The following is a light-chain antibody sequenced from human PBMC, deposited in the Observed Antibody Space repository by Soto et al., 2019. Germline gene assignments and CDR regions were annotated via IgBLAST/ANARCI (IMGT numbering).Light chain of an antibody. V-gene: IGLV2-23*02. J-gene: IGLJ3*02. Sequence: QSALTQPASVSGSPGQSITISCSGTSSDVGSYNLVSWYQQHPGKAPKLMIYEVSKRPSGVSNRFSGSTSGNTASLTISGLQSEDEADYYCCSYAGSSTFGVFGGGPKVTVL. CDR1: SSDVGSYNL. CDR2: EVS. CDR3: CSYAGSSTFGV.